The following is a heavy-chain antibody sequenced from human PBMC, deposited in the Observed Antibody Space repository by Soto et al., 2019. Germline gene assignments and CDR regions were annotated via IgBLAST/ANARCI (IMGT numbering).Heavy chain of an antibody. D-gene: IGHD3-3*01. CDR2: ISSRSSYI. J-gene: IGHJ6*02. CDR1: GFTFRTYS. Sequence: GSLRLSCAASGFTFRTYSMNWGRDAPGKGPEWVSSISSRSSYIHYADSVKGRFTISRDNAKNSLFLQMSSLRVEDTAVYYCSRTYDFWTNGHGNGMDVWGQGTTVTVSS. CDR3: SRTYDFWTNGHGNGMDV. V-gene: IGHV3-21*01.